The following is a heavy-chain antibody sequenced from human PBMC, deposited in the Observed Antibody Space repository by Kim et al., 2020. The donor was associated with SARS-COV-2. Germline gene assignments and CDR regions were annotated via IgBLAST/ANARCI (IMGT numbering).Heavy chain of an antibody. J-gene: IGHJ6*03. V-gene: IGHV1-8*01. D-gene: IGHD1-1*01. Sequence: ASVKVSCKASGYTFTSYDINWVRQATGQGLEWMGWMNPNSGNTGYAQKFQGRVTMTRNTSISTAYMELSSLRSEDTAVYYCAGDKLVQGIFYYYYYMDVWGKGNTVTVS. CDR1: GYTFTSYD. CDR3: AGDKLVQGIFYYYYYMDV. CDR2: MNPNSGNT.